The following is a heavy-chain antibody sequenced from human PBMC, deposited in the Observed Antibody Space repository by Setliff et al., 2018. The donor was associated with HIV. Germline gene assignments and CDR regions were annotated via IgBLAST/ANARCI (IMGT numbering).Heavy chain of an antibody. J-gene: IGHJ4*02. CDR1: GGSISSSNW. Sequence: SETLSLTCAVSGGSISSSNWWSWVRQPPGKGLEWIGEINHSGSTTYNPSLKSRVTISVDTSKNHFSLKLSSVTAADTAVYYCANFLPDTAAAGPRFDYWGQGTLVTVSS. CDR2: INHSGST. D-gene: IGHD6-13*01. V-gene: IGHV4-4*02. CDR3: ANFLPDTAAAGPRFDY.